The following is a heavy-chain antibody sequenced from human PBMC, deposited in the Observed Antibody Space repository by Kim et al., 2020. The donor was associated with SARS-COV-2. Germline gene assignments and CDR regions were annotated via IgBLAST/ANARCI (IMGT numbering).Heavy chain of an antibody. Sequence: GGSLRLSCAASGFTFSSYEMNWVRQAPGKGLEWVSYISSSGSTIYYADSVKGRFTISRDNAKNSLYLQMNSLRAEDTAVYYCAREVGECSGGSCYFWSHWYFDLWGRGTLVTVSS. J-gene: IGHJ2*01. CDR2: ISSSGSTI. CDR1: GFTFSSYE. V-gene: IGHV3-48*03. D-gene: IGHD2-15*01. CDR3: AREVGECSGGSCYFWSHWYFDL.